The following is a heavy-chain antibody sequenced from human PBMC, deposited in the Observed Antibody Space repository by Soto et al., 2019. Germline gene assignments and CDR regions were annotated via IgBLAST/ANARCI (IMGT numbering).Heavy chain of an antibody. D-gene: IGHD5-18*01. CDR2: ISTGSSTI. CDR1: GFTFSDYY. V-gene: IGHV3-11*01. CDR3: VRHGAVDTTNWFDP. J-gene: IGHJ5*02. Sequence: VQLVESGGGLVQPGGSLRLSCAASGFTFSDYYMSWIRQAPGKGLEWVSYISTGSSTIYYADSVKGRLTISRDNARDSLYLQMNSLRAEDTAVYYCVRHGAVDTTNWFDPWGQGTLVTVSS.